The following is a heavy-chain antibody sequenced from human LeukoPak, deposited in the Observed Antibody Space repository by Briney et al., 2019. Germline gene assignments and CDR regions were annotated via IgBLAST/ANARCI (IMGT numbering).Heavy chain of an antibody. V-gene: IGHV3-7*01. J-gene: IGHJ4*02. D-gene: IGHD3-22*01. CDR2: MKPDGSEE. CDR3: AREGGGGGYYSDSYGHPHFDC. Sequence: PGGSLRLSCAASGFTFSDYWMTWVRQAPGKGLEWVANMKPDGSEEYYVDSVRGRFTVSRDNARNSLYLQMDRLRAEDTAVYYCAREGGGGGYYSDSYGHPHFDCWGPGTLVTVSS. CDR1: GFTFSDYW.